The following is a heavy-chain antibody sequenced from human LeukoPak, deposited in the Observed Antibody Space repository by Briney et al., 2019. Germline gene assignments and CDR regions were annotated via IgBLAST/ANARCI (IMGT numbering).Heavy chain of an antibody. V-gene: IGHV5-10-1*01. D-gene: IGHD2-15*01. J-gene: IGHJ4*02. CDR2: IDPSDSYT. CDR3: ARLCSGGSCYSDFDY. CDR1: GYSFTSYW. Sequence: GESLKISCKGSGYSFTSYWIGWVRQMPGKGLEWMGRIDPSDSYTNYSPSFQGHVTISADKSISTAYLQWSSLKASDTAMYYCARLCSGGSCYSDFDYWGQGTLVTVSS.